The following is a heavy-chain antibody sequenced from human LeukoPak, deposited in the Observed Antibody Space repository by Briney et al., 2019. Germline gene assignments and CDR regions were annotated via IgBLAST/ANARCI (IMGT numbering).Heavy chain of an antibody. D-gene: IGHD3-3*01. J-gene: IGHJ6*02. V-gene: IGHV3-53*01. CDR1: GFTVSSNY. CDR2: IYSGGGA. Sequence: GGSLRLSCAASGFTVSSNYMSWVRQAPGKGLECVSVIYSGGGAYYADSVKGRFTISRDNSKNTLYLQMNSLRAEDTAVYYCARGMGGYYAYYYYGMDVWGQGTTVTVSS. CDR3: ARGMGGYYAYYYYGMDV.